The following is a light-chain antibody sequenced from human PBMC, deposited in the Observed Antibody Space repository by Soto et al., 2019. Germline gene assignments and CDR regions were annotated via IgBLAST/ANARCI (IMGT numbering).Light chain of an antibody. J-gene: IGLJ3*02. CDR1: SSDIGYYNY. CDR3: SSYTTSSTQV. CDR2: AVS. V-gene: IGLV2-14*01. Sequence: QSALTQPASVSGSPGQSITISCTGTSSDIGYYNYVSWYRQHPGKAPKLMIYAVSNRPSGVSYRFSGSKSGNTASLAISGLQAEDEADYYCSSYTTSSTQVFGGGTKLTVL.